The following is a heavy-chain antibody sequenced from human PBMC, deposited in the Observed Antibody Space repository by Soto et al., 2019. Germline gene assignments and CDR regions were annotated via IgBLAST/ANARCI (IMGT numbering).Heavy chain of an antibody. CDR1: GGSFSGYY. D-gene: IGHD2-21*01. V-gene: IGHV4-34*01. J-gene: IGHJ1*01. CDR2: INHSGST. CDR3: ARGSMWPGRRGYFQH. Sequence: SETLSLTCAVYGGSFSGYYWSWIRQPPGKGLEWIGEINHSGSTNYNPSLKSRVTISVDTSKNQFSLKLSSVTAADTAVYYCARGSMWPGRRGYFQHWGQGTLVTVSS.